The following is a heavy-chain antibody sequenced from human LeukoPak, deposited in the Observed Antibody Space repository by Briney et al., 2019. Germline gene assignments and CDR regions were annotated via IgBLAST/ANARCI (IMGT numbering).Heavy chain of an antibody. V-gene: IGHV1-69*01. J-gene: IGHJ4*02. CDR3: ARVTTRYCSGGSCQIFDY. CDR1: GGTFSSYA. D-gene: IGHD2-15*01. CDR2: IIPIFGTA. Sequence: SVKVSCKASGGTFSSYAVSWVRQAPGQGLEWMGGIIPIFGTANYAQEFQGRVTITADESTSTAYMELSSLRSEDTAVYYCARVTTRYCSGGSCQIFDYWGQGTLVTVSS.